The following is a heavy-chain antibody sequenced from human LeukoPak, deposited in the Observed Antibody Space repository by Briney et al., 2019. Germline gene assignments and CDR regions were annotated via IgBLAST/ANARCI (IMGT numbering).Heavy chain of an antibody. CDR2: IYHSGST. J-gene: IGHJ4*02. V-gene: IGHV4-4*02. D-gene: IGHD3-10*01. CDR1: GGSMNSSYW. CDR3: ARDGGGGSGSDYRYFDN. Sequence: SGTLSLTCGVSGGSMNSSYWWSWVRQPPGKGLEWIGEIYHSGSTNYNPSLKSRVTISVDKSKNQFSLKLSSVTAADTAVYYCARDGGGGSGSDYRYFDNWGQGILVTVSS.